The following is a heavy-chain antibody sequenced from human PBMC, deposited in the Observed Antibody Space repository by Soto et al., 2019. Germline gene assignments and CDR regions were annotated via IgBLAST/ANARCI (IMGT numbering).Heavy chain of an antibody. CDR3: ARVYSSSWYGIDP. CDR2: IYYSGST. J-gene: IGHJ5*02. Sequence: KTSETLSLTCTVSGGSISSYYLSWIRQPPGKGLEWIGYIYYSGSTNYNPSLKSRVTISVDTSKNQFSLKLSSVTAADTAVYYCARVYSSSWYGIDPWGQGTLVTVYS. CDR1: GGSISSYY. V-gene: IGHV4-59*01. D-gene: IGHD6-13*01.